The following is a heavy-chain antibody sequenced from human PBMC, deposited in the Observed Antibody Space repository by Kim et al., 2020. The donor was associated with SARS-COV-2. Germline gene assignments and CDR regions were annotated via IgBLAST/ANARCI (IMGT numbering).Heavy chain of an antibody. D-gene: IGHD5-18*01. CDR1: GYTFTGYY. CDR2: INPNSGGT. CDR3: ARDQGYSYGWSYYYYGMDV. J-gene: IGHJ6*02. Sequence: ASVKVSCKASGYTFTGYYMHWVRQAPGQGLEWMGWINPNSGGTNYAQKFQGRVTMTRDTSISTAYMELSRLRSDDTAVYYCARDQGYSYGWSYYYYGMDVWGQGTTVTVSS. V-gene: IGHV1-2*02.